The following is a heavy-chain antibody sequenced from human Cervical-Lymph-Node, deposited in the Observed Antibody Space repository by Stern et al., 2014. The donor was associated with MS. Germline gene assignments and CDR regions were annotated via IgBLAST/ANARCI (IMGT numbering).Heavy chain of an antibody. CDR3: ARGDRPLPYFDY. D-gene: IGHD1-14*01. J-gene: IGHJ4*02. Sequence: QVQLVQSGAEVKKPGASVKVSCKASGYTFISQYIHWVRQAPGQGLEWMGIIDPSGGSTSYAQKFQGRVTMTRDTSTSTVYMDLSSLRSEDTAVYYCARGDRPLPYFDYWGQGTLVTVSS. CDR2: IDPSGGST. V-gene: IGHV1-46*03. CDR1: GYTFISQY.